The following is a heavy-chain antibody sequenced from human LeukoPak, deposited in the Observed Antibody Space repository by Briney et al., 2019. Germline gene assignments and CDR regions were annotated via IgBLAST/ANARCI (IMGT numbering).Heavy chain of an antibody. D-gene: IGHD3-22*01. Sequence: SSETLSLTCTVSGGSISSSSYYWGWIRQPPGKGLEWIGSIYYSGSTYYNPSLKSRVTISVDTSKNQFSLKLSSVTAADTAVYYCARDPTDYYDSSGYYYDYWGQGTLVTVSS. CDR3: ARDPTDYYDSSGYYYDY. V-gene: IGHV4-39*07. J-gene: IGHJ4*02. CDR1: GGSISSSSYY. CDR2: IYYSGST.